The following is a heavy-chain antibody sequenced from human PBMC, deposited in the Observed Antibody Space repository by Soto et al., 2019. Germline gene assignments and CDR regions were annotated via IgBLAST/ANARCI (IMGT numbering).Heavy chain of an antibody. CDR2: IYYSGST. V-gene: IGHV4-30-4*02. CDR1: GGSISRGDYY. CDR3: ASIVGATHY. D-gene: IGHD1-26*01. J-gene: IGHJ4*02. Sequence: SETLSLTRTVSGGSISRGDYYWSWIRQPPGKGLEWIGYIYYSGSTYYNPSLKSRVTISVDTSKNQFSLKLSSVTAADTAVYYCASIVGATHYWGQGTLVTVSS.